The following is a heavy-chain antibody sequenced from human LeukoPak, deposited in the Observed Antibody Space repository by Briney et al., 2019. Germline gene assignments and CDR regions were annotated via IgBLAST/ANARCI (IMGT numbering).Heavy chain of an antibody. V-gene: IGHV3-30-3*01. CDR1: GFTFSAYA. J-gene: IGHJ4*02. CDR2: ISYDGNIK. D-gene: IGHD4/OR15-4a*01. Sequence: GMSLSRSCAASGFTFSAYAMHWVRQAPGKGLEWVAIISYDGNIKYQADSVKGRFTISRDDSKNTLYLQMNSLRAEDTAVYYCARDRSANSRVYYFDYWGQGTLVTVSS. CDR3: ARDRSANSRVYYFDY.